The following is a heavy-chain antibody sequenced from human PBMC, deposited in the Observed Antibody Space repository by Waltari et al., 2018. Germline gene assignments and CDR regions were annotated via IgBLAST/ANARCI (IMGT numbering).Heavy chain of an antibody. J-gene: IGHJ4*02. V-gene: IGHV4-38-2*01. CDR3: ARGRSVWLRFFDS. D-gene: IGHD3-3*01. CDR2: VFLSGNA. Sequence: QVQLQESGPGLVKPSETLSLTCEVSNSSLSSCPIWGWIRQPPGKGLEWIGNVFLSGNAQYNSSLKSRVTLSIDTANNQFSLRLTSVTAADTAVYFCARGRSVWLRFFDSWGQGALVTVSS. CDR1: NSSLSSCPI.